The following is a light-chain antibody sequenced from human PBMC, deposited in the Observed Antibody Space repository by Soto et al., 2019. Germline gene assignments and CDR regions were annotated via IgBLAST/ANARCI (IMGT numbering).Light chain of an antibody. CDR1: QSVSSSY. V-gene: IGKV3-20*01. Sequence: EIVLTQSPGTLSLSPGERATLSCRASQSVSSSYLAWYQQKPGRAPRLLIYDTSNRATGIPDRFSGSGSGTDLTLTISRLEPEDFAVYYCQQYGNSPRTFGQGTKV. CDR2: DTS. CDR3: QQYGNSPRT. J-gene: IGKJ1*01.